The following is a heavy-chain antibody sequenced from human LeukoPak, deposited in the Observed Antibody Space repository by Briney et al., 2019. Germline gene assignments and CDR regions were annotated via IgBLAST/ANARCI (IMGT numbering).Heavy chain of an antibody. V-gene: IGHV1-2*02. D-gene: IGHD3-10*01. J-gene: IGHJ6*03. CDR3: ARMGPLWFGEFKVSYMDV. CDR1: GYTFTGYY. CDR2: INPNSGGT. Sequence: ASVKVSCKASGYTFTGYYMHWVRQAPGQGLEWMGWINPNSGGTNYAQKFQGRVTMTRDTSISTAYMEMSRRRSDDTAVYYCARMGPLWFGEFKVSYMDVWGKGTTVTVSS.